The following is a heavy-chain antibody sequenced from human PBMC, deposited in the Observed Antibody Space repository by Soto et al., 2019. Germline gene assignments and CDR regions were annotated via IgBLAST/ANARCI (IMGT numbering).Heavy chain of an antibody. CDR3: AKDREDYYDSSGYYGFSDY. CDR1: GFTFNSYA. Sequence: PGGSLRLSCAASGFTFNSYAMSWVRQAPGKGLERVSTIGGSGGRTFFADSVKGRFTISRDNSKNTLYLQMNSLSAEDTAIYYCAKDREDYYDSSGYYGFSDYWGQGTLVTVSS. V-gene: IGHV3-23*01. CDR2: IGGSGGRT. J-gene: IGHJ4*02. D-gene: IGHD3-22*01.